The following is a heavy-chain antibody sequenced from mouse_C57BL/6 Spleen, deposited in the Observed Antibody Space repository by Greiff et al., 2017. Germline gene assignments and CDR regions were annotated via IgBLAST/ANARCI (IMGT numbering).Heavy chain of an antibody. Sequence: EVQLQQSGPELVKPGASVKISCKASGYTFTDYYMNWVKQSHGKSLEWIGDINPNNGGTSYNQKFKGKATLTVDKSSSTAYMELRSLTSEDSAVYYCASSSYYSNFPFAYWGQGTLVTVSA. D-gene: IGHD2-5*01. CDR2: INPNNGGT. CDR1: GYTFTDYY. CDR3: ASSSYYSNFPFAY. V-gene: IGHV1-26*01. J-gene: IGHJ3*01.